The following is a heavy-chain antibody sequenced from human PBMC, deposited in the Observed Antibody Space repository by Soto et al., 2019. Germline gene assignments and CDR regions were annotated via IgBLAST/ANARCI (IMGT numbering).Heavy chain of an antibody. CDR1: GFTFSSYA. V-gene: IGHV3-23*01. J-gene: IGHJ4*02. CDR3: AKAERFLEWLLPNFDY. CDR2: ISGSGGST. D-gene: IGHD3-3*01. Sequence: VGSLRLSCAASGFTFSSYAMSWVRQAPGKGLEWVSAISGSGGSTYYADPVKGRFTISRDNSKNTLYLQMNSLRAEDTAVYYCAKAERFLEWLLPNFDYWGQGTLVTV.